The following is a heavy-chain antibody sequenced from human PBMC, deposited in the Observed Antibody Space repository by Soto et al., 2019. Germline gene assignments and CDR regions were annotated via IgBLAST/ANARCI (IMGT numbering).Heavy chain of an antibody. J-gene: IGHJ4*02. CDR3: AKGAEENENVPIPGDN. V-gene: IGHV3-23*01. CDR2: LSGSGTMR. D-gene: IGHD1-1*01. CDR1: GFSFRNYA. Sequence: GGSLRLSCAASGFSFRNYAMTWVREAPGKGLEWVSGLSGSGTMRYYADSVRGRFIISRDNAKNTLFLQMDNLRVEDSAVYYCAKGAEENENVPIPGDNWGQGTPVTVSS.